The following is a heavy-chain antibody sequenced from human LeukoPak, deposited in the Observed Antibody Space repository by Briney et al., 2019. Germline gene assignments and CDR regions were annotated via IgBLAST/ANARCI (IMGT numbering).Heavy chain of an antibody. D-gene: IGHD3-22*01. J-gene: IGHJ4*02. V-gene: IGHV1-46*01. CDR3: ARWDDSSGYYYAPLFDY. CDR2: INPSGGST. Sequence: ASVKVSCKASGYTFTSYYMHWVRQAPGQGLEWMGIINPSGGSTSYAQKFQGRVTMTRDTSTRTVYMELSSLRSEDTAVYYCARWDDSSGYYYAPLFDYWGQGTLVTVSS. CDR1: GYTFTSYY.